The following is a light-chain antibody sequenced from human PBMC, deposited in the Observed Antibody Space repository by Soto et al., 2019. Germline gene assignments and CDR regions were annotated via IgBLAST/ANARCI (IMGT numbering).Light chain of an antibody. J-gene: IGKJ4*01. V-gene: IGKV1-39*01. CDR3: QESYKLHT. CDR1: QNINSY. Sequence: DIQMTQSPSSLSASVGDRVTITCRASQNINSYLNWYQQKVGKAPTLLINAASTLQSGVPLRFRGSGSGKDFPLTISSLQPEDYATYYCQESYKLHTFGGGTKVEIK. CDR2: AAS.